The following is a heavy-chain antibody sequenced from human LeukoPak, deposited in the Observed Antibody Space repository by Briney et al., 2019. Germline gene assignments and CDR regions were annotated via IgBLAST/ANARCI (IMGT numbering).Heavy chain of an antibody. J-gene: IGHJ4*02. D-gene: IGHD2-2*01. CDR2: IIPIFGTA. CDR3: AREIVVVPAAIVGYFDY. CDR1: GGTFSSYA. V-gene: IGHV1-69*13. Sequence: SVKVSCKASGGTFSSYAISWVRQAPGQGLEWMGGIIPIFGTANYAQKFQGRVTITADESTSTAYMELSSLRSEDMAVYYCAREIVVVPAAIVGYFDYWGQGTLVTVSS.